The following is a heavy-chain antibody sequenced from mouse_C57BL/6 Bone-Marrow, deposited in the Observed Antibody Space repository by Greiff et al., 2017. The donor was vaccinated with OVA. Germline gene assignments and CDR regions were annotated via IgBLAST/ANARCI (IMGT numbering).Heavy chain of an antibody. CDR2: IYPGSGNT. D-gene: IGHD1-1*01. Sequence: QVHVKQSGAELVRPGASVKLSCKASGYTFTDYYINWVKQRPGQGLEWIARIYPGSGNTYYNEKFKGKATLTAEKSSSTAYMQLSSLTSEDSAVYFCARRGLRQGYYYAMDYWGQGTSVTVSS. J-gene: IGHJ4*01. CDR3: ARRGLRQGYYYAMDY. V-gene: IGHV1-76*01. CDR1: GYTFTDYY.